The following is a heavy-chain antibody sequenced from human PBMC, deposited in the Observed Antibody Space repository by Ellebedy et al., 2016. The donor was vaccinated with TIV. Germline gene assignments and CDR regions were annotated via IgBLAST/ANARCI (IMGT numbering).Heavy chain of an antibody. CDR1: GFTFSSYG. CDR3: ARDPPPTTVTTDSFDY. Sequence: GESLKISCAASGFTFSSYGMHWVRQAPGKGLEWVAVISYDGSNKYYADSVKGRFTISRDNSKNTLYLQMNSLRAEDTAVYYCARDPPPTTVTTDSFDYWGQGTLVTVSS. CDR2: ISYDGSNK. V-gene: IGHV3-30*03. D-gene: IGHD4-17*01. J-gene: IGHJ4*02.